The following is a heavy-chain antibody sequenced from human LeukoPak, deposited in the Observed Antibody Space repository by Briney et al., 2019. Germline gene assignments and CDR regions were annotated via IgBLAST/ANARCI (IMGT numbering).Heavy chain of an antibody. CDR2: ISHSGST. CDR1: GGPFSGYY. V-gene: IGHV4-34*01. Sequence: PSETLSLTCAVYGGPFSGYYWSWIRQPPGKGLEWIGEISHSGSTNYNPSLKSRVTIPVDTSKNQFSLKLSSVTAADMAVFYCARGRGYNAFDIWGQGTMVTVSS. J-gene: IGHJ3*02. CDR3: ARGRGYNAFDI. D-gene: IGHD5-24*01.